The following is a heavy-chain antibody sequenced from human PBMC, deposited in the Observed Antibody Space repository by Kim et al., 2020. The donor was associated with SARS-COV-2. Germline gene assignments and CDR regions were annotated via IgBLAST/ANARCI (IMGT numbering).Heavy chain of an antibody. J-gene: IGHJ6*02. CDR1: GYTFTSYG. D-gene: IGHD2-2*01. CDR2: ISAYNGNT. CDR3: ARDHSYQPPTYIVVVPAAPENYYYGMDV. V-gene: IGHV1-18*01. Sequence: ASVKVSCKASGYTFTSYGISWVRQAPGQGLEWMGWISAYNGNTNYAQKLQGRVTMTTDTSTSTAYMELRSLRSDDTAVYYCARDHSYQPPTYIVVVPAAPENYYYGMDVWGQGTTVTVSS.